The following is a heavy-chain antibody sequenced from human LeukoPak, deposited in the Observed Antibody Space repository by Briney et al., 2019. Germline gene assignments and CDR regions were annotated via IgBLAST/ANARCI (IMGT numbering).Heavy chain of an antibody. CDR1: GGSISSSSYY. CDR3: ASRGHYYDSSGPGVGY. J-gene: IGHJ4*02. D-gene: IGHD3-22*01. Sequence: SETLSLTCTVSGGSISSSSYYWGWIRQPPGKGLEWIGSIYYSGSTYYNPSLKSRVTISVDTSKNQFSLKLSSVTAADTAVYYCASRGHYYDSSGPGVGYWGQGTLVTASS. CDR2: IYYSGST. V-gene: IGHV4-39*01.